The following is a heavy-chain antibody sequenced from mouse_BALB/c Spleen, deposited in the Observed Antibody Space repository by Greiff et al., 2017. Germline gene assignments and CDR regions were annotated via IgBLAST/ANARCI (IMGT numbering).Heavy chain of an antibody. J-gene: IGHJ4*01. D-gene: IGHD1-1*01. Sequence: VKLMESGPGLVAPSQSLSITCTVSGFSLTSYGVHWVRQPPGKGLEWLGVIWAGGSTNYNSALMSRLSISKDNSKSQVFLKMNSLQTDDTAMYYCARDPYYSSSYDAMDYWGQGTSVTVSS. CDR3: ARDPYYSSSYDAMDY. V-gene: IGHV2-9*02. CDR2: IWAGGST. CDR1: GFSLTSYG.